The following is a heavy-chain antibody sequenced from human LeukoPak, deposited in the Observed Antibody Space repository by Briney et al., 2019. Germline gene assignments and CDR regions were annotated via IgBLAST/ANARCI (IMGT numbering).Heavy chain of an antibody. J-gene: IGHJ5*02. V-gene: IGHV1-69*05. CDR1: GGTFSSYA. CDR2: IIPIFGTA. D-gene: IGHD6-19*01. Sequence: SVKVSCKASGGTFSSYAISWVRQAPGQGLEWMGGIIPIFGTANYAQKFQGRVTITTDESTSTAYMELSSLRSEDTAVYYRAKDRHRSGWYEVYWFDPWGQGTLVTVSS. CDR3: AKDRHRSGWYEVYWFDP.